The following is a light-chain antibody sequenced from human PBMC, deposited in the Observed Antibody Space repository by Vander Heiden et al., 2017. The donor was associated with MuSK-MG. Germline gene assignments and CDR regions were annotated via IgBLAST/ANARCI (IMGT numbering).Light chain of an antibody. V-gene: IGLV2-11*01. CDR3: CSDAGSYTYV. J-gene: IGLJ2*01. CDR2: DVN. Sequence: QSALTQPRSVSGSPGQSVTISCTGTSSDVGDYNYVSWYQQHPGRAPQLMIFDVNKRPSGVPDRFSGSKSGNTASLVISGLQAEDEADYYCCSDAGSYTYVFGGGTTVAVL. CDR1: SSDVGDYNY.